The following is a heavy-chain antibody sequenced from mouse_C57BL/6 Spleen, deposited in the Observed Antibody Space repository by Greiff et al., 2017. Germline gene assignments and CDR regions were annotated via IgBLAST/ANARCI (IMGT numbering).Heavy chain of an antibody. Sequence: VQLQQSGAELVRPGASVTLSCKASGYTFTDYEMHWVKQTPVHGLEWIGAIDPETGGTAYNQKFKGKAILTADKSSSTAYMELRSLTSEDSAVYYCTRGDYDPAWFAYWGQGTLVTVSA. CDR3: TRGDYDPAWFAY. CDR1: GYTFTDYE. D-gene: IGHD2-4*01. CDR2: IDPETGGT. J-gene: IGHJ3*01. V-gene: IGHV1-15*01.